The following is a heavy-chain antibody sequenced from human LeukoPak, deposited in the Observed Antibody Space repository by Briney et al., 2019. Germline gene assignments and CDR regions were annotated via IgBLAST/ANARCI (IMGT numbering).Heavy chain of an antibody. J-gene: IGHJ6*03. CDR3: ARSALGYDSSGYYPGYYYMDV. CDR2: IYTSGST. CDR1: GGSISSYY. Sequence: SETLSLTCTVSGGSISSYYWSWIRQPAGKGLEWIGRIYTSGSTNYNPSLKSRVTMSVDTSKNQFSLKLSSVTAADTAVYYCARSALGYDSSGYYPGYYYMDVWGKGTTVTVSS. D-gene: IGHD3-22*01. V-gene: IGHV4-4*07.